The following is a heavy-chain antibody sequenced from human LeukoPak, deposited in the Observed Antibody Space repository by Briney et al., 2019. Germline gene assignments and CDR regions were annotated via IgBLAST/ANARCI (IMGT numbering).Heavy chain of an antibody. CDR1: GGSISSSSYY. J-gene: IGHJ4*02. CDR3: ARFPGIAVAGSYYFDY. D-gene: IGHD6-19*01. V-gene: IGHV4-39*01. CDR2: IYYSGST. Sequence: SETLSLTCTVSGGSISSSSYYWGWIRQPPGKGLEWIGSIYYSGSTYYNPSLKSRVTISVDTSKNQFSLKLSSVTAADTAVYYCARFPGIAVAGSYYFDYWGQGTLVTVSS.